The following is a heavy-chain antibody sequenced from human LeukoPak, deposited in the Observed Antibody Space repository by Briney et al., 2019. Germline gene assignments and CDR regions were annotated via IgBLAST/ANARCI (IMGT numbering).Heavy chain of an antibody. V-gene: IGHV3-7*01. D-gene: IGHD2-2*01. CDR1: GFTFSSYW. J-gene: IGHJ6*02. Sequence: GGSLRLSRAASGFTFSSYWMSWVRQAPGKGLEWVANIKQDGSEKYYVDSVEGRFTISRDNAKNSLYLQMNSLRAEDTAVYYCARDGSIVVVSAHHYYYYYGMDVWGQGTTVTVSS. CDR2: IKQDGSEK. CDR3: ARDGSIVVVSAHHYYYYYGMDV.